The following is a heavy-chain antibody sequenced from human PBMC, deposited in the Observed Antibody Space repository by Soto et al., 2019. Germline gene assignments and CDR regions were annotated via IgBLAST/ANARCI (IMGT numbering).Heavy chain of an antibody. Sequence: PSVKVSCKASGGTFRSYSIRWVRQAPGHELEWMGGIIPIFDITNYAQKFQGRVTITADESTSTAYMELSSLGSDDTAVYYCARPDEGGYSSNHHYYYALDVWGQGTTVTVSS. V-gene: IGHV1-69*13. CDR2: IIPIFDIT. CDR1: GGTFRSYS. J-gene: IGHJ6*02. D-gene: IGHD3-22*01. CDR3: ARPDEGGYSSNHHYYYALDV.